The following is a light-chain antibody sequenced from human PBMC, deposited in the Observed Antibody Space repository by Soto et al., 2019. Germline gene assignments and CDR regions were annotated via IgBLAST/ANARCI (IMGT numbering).Light chain of an antibody. CDR1: NIESKS. V-gene: IGLV3-21*04. CDR3: QVWDSSSDHPNWV. J-gene: IGLJ3*02. CDR2: YDS. Sequence: SYELTQPPSVSVAPGKTARITCGGNNIESKSVHWYQQKPGQAPVLVIYYDSDRPSGIPERFSGSNSGNTATLTISRVEAGDEADYYCQVWDSSSDHPNWVFGGGTKLTVL.